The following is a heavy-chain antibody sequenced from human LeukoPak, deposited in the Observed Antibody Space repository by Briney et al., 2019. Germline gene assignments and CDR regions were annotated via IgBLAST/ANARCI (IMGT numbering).Heavy chain of an antibody. CDR3: ARVDDSGYLWDY. D-gene: IGHD3-22*01. CDR2: ITPTSSYS. V-gene: IGHV3-21*06. Sequence: GGSLRLSCAASGFTFSSYAMHWVRQAPGKELEWVSHITPTSSYSDYADSVKGRFTISRDNAKSSLYLQMSSLRVEDTAIYFCARVDDSGYLWDYWGQGTLVTVSS. J-gene: IGHJ4*02. CDR1: GFTFSSYA.